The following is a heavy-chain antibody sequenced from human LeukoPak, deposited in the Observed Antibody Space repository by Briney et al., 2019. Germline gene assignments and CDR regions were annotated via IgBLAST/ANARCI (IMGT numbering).Heavy chain of an antibody. J-gene: IGHJ6*02. CDR3: ARGHYYDSSGYYYYYYGMDV. CDR1: GGSFSGYY. D-gene: IGHD3-22*01. Sequence: SETLSLTCAVYGGSFSGYYWSWIRQPPGKGLEWSGEINHSGSTNYNPSLKSRVTISVDTSKNQFSLKLSSVTAADTAVYYCARGHYYDSSGYYYYYYGMDVWGQGTTVTVSS. V-gene: IGHV4-34*01. CDR2: INHSGST.